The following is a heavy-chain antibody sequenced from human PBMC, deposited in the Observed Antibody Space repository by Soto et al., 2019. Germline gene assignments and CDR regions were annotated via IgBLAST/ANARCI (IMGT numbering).Heavy chain of an antibody. J-gene: IGHJ4*02. CDR1: GFTFTNYA. CDR2: ISNDGNTR. CDR3: AASRTSASGSPIAY. V-gene: IGHV3-30*04. Sequence: QVQLVESGGGVGQPGRSLRLSCAASGFTFTNYAMHWARQAPGKGLEWVAVISNDGNTRYYAESVKGRFSISRDNLNNTLYVQVNTLKNEDTAVYYCAASRTSASGSPIAYWGQGTLVTVSS. D-gene: IGHD5-12*01.